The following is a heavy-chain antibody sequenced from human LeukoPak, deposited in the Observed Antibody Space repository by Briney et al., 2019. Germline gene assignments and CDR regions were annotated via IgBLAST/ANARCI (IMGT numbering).Heavy chain of an antibody. CDR1: GGSISSSNSY. V-gene: IGHV4-39*01. D-gene: IGHD3/OR15-3a*01. J-gene: IGHJ4*02. CDR2: IYYSGNT. CDR3: ARQTGSGLFILP. Sequence: TSETLSLTCTVSGGSISSSNSYWGWIRQPPGKGLEWIGSIYYSGNTYYNASLKSQVSISIDTSKNQFSLRLTSVTAADTAVYYCARQTGSGLFILPGGQGTLVTVSS.